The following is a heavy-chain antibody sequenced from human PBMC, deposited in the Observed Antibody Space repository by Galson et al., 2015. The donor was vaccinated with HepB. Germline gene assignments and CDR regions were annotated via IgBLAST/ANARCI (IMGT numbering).Heavy chain of an antibody. CDR2: IRSKANSYAT. Sequence: SLRLSCAASGFTFSGSAMRWVRQASGKGLEWVGRIRSKANSYATAYAASVKGRFTVSRDDSKNTAYLQMNSLKTEDTAVYYCTSHYDSEIFPPYDAFDIWGQGPMVTVSS. V-gene: IGHV3-73*01. CDR3: TSHYDSEIFPPYDAFDI. D-gene: IGHD3-22*01. CDR1: GFTFSGSA. J-gene: IGHJ3*02.